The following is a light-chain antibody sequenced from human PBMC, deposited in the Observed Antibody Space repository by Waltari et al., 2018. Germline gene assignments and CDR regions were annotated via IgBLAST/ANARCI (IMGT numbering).Light chain of an antibody. V-gene: IGKV1-13*02. CDR3: QQGNSYPHT. Sequence: IQMSQSPSSLSASVGDRVTITCRASQGISSYLNWYQQKPGKAPKLLIYYANSLASGVPSRFSGSGSGTEFTLTISSLQPEDFATYYCQQGNSYPHTFGPGTKLDIK. CDR2: YAN. J-gene: IGKJ3*01. CDR1: QGISSY.